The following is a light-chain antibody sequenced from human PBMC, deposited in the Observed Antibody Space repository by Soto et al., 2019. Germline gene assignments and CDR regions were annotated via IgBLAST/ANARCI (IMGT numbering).Light chain of an antibody. CDR3: QESYSTPSVT. CDR1: QSISAY. CDR2: AAS. Sequence: DIQMTQSPSSMSASVGDRVTITCRASQSISAYLNWYQQKPGKAPKLLIYAASSLQSGVPSRFSGGGSGTDFTLTISSLQPEDFATYYCQESYSTPSVTFGPGTKVDIK. V-gene: IGKV1-39*01. J-gene: IGKJ3*01.